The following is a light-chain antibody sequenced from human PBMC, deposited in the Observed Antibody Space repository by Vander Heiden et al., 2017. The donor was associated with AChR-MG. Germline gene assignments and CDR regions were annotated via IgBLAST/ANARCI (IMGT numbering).Light chain of an antibody. J-gene: IGLJ2*01. V-gene: IGLV1-40*01. CDR2: GNS. CDR3: QSYDSSLSGVV. CDR1: ISNIGAGYD. Sequence: QSLLTQPPSVSGAPGPRVTSSCTGSISNIGAGYDVHWYQQLPGTAPKLLIYGNSNRPSGVPDRFSGSKSGTTASLAITGLQAEDEADYYCQSYDSSLSGVVFGGGTKLTVL.